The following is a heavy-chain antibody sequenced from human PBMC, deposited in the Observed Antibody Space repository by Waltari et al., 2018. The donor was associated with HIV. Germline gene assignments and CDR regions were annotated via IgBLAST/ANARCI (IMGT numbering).Heavy chain of an antibody. J-gene: IGHJ6*02. CDR2: INDKGTS. CDR3: ARGPFYFDVGGAALVRGDYSYYYGLDV. D-gene: IGHD2-21*01. V-gene: IGHV4-34*01. Sequence: QERLDQWGAGLLKPSETLSLTCAVYGGSFTGYYWTWVRQVPGKGLEWSGEINDKGTSDYNPSLKSRVTLSIDKSKNQISLTLTPLIAADTAVYYCARGPFYFDVGGAALVRGDYSYYYGLDVWGQGTTVIVSS. CDR1: GGSFTGYY.